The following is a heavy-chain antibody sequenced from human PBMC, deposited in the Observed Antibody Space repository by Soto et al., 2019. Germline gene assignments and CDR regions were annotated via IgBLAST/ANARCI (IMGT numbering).Heavy chain of an antibody. CDR1: GFTFDDYA. V-gene: IGHV3-9*01. Sequence: EVQLVESGGGLVQPGRSLRLSCAASGFTFDDYAMHWVRQAPGKGLEWVSGISWNSGTIVYADSVKGRFTISRDNDKNSLYLQMNSLRGEETDLYYCAKDMRGGSSSSRYYYGLDVWGQGTTVTVSS. D-gene: IGHD6-13*01. CDR3: AKDMRGGSSSSRYYYGLDV. J-gene: IGHJ6*02. CDR2: ISWNSGTI.